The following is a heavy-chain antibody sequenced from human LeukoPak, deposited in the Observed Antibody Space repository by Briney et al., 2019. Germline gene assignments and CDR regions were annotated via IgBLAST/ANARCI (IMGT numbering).Heavy chain of an antibody. V-gene: IGHV3-30*02. CDR1: GFTFSSYG. Sequence: LGGSLRLSCAASGFTFSSYGMHWVRQAPGKGLEWVAFIRYDGSNKYYADSVKGRFTISRDNSKNTLYLQMNSLRAEDTAVYYCAKDRFYSSSSRYYYYYMDVWGKGTTVTVSS. CDR2: IRYDGSNK. CDR3: AKDRFYSSSSRYYYYYMDV. D-gene: IGHD6-6*01. J-gene: IGHJ6*03.